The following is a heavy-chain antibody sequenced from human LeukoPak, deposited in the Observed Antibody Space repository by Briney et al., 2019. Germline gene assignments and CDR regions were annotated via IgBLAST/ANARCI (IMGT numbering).Heavy chain of an antibody. CDR3: ARDRLDGNNWNDCDY. J-gene: IGHJ4*02. V-gene: IGHV3-66*02. CDR1: GFTVSSNY. Sequence: PGGSLRLSCAASGFTVSSNYMSWVRQAPGRGLEWVSVIYSGGSKYYADSVKGRFTISRDNSKNTLYVQMNGLRVDDTAVYYCARDRLDGNNWNDCDYWGQGTLVTVSS. D-gene: IGHD1-1*01. CDR2: IYSGGSK.